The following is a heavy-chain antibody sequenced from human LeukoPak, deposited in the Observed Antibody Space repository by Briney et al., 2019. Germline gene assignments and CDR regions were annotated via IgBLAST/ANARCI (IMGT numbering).Heavy chain of an antibody. J-gene: IGHJ4*02. Sequence: PSETLSLTCTVSGGSISSSAYHWGWIRQPPGKGLEWIGTINYGGNTYYNLSLKSRVIIFLDTSKNQFSLKLSSVTAADTAVYYCARLWSTSCKGGSCPHQPNYWGQGTRVTVPS. CDR1: GGSISSSAYH. CDR2: INYGGNT. D-gene: IGHD2-15*01. V-gene: IGHV4-39*01. CDR3: ARLWSTSCKGGSCPHQPNY.